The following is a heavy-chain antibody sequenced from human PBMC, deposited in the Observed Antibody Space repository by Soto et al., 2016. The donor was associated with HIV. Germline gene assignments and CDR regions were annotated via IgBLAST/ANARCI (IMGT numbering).Heavy chain of an antibody. D-gene: IGHD1-1*01. Sequence: QVQLVQSGAEVKKPGASVKVSCKVSGYTLSELSIHWVRQAPGKGLEWMGGFDPEDGETIYTQKFQGRVTMTDDTSTDTAYMDLSSLRSEDTAVYYCATGPERYNWNDRWAFDVWGQGTMVTVSS. CDR1: GYTLSELS. J-gene: IGHJ3*01. CDR2: FDPEDGET. CDR3: ATGPERYNWNDRWAFDV. V-gene: IGHV1-24*01.